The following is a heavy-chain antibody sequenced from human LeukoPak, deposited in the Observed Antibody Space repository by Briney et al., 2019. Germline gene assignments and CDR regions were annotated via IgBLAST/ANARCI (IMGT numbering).Heavy chain of an antibody. V-gene: IGHV1-2*02. J-gene: IGHJ6*02. CDR3: ARSAGDPPDYYYYGMDV. D-gene: IGHD3-10*01. CDR2: INPNSGGT. Sequence: EASVKVSRKASGYTFTGYYMHWVRQAPGQGLEWMGWINPNSGGTNYAQKFQGRVTMTRDTSISTAYMELSRLRSDDTAVYYCARSAGDPPDYYYYGMDVWGQGTTVTVSS. CDR1: GYTFTGYY.